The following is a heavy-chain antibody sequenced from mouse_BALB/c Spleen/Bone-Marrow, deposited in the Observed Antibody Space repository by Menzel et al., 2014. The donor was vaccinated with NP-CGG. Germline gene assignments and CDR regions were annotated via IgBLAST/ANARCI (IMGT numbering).Heavy chain of an antibody. Sequence: QVQLQQSGPELVRPGASVKISCKASGYEFSDSWMNWGKQRPGQGLEWIGRIYPGDGDSIYNGKFKGKATLTSDKFSSTAYMQLSSLTSVDSAVYYCARYRSVVTPMDYWGQGTSVTVSS. CDR3: ARYRSVVTPMDY. D-gene: IGHD1-1*01. CDR2: IYPGDGDS. CDR1: GYEFSDSW. V-gene: IGHV1-82*01. J-gene: IGHJ4*01.